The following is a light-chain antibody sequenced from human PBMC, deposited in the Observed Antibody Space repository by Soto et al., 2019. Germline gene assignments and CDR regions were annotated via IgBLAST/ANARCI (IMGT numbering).Light chain of an antibody. CDR2: DVS. V-gene: IGLV2-14*01. CDR1: SSDVGGYNY. J-gene: IGLJ1*01. CDR3: SSYTSSSTLV. Sequence: QSALTQPASVSGSPGQSITISCTGTSSDVGGYNYVSWYQQHPGKAPKLMIYDVSNRPSGVSNRVSGSKSGNTASLTISRLQAEDEADYYCSSYTSSSTLVFGTGTKVTVL.